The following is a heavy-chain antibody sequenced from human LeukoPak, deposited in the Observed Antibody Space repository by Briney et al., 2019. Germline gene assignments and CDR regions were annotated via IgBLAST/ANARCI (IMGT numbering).Heavy chain of an antibody. J-gene: IGHJ6*03. CDR1: GFTFSSYW. CDR3: ARDASSGWYAYYHYYMDV. Sequence: PGGSLRLSCAASGFTFSSYWMHWVRQAPGKGLVWVSRINSDGSSTSYADSVKGRFTISRDNAKNTLYLQMNSLRAEDTAVYYCARDASSGWYAYYHYYMDVWGKGTTVTVSS. CDR2: INSDGSST. D-gene: IGHD6-19*01. V-gene: IGHV3-74*01.